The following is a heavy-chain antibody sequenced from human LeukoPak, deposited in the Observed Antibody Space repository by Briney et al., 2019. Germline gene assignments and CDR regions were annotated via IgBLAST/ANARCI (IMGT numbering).Heavy chain of an antibody. CDR3: ARDDCGDTCYPGGY. Sequence: ASVKVSCKASGYTFTKYVVHWVRQAPGQRPEWMGWINAGNGDTKYSQNFQDRVTITRDASANTAYMELSSLTSEDTALYYCARDDCGDTCYPGGYWGQGTLVTVSS. CDR2: INAGNGDT. J-gene: IGHJ4*02. CDR1: GYTFTKYV. D-gene: IGHD2-21*01. V-gene: IGHV1-3*01.